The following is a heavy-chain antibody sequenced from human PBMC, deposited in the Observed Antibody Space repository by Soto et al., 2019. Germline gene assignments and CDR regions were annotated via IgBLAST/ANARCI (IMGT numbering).Heavy chain of an antibody. J-gene: IGHJ4*02. V-gene: IGHV3-23*01. CDR1: GFTFSSYA. CDR3: AKDRRGYCTNGVCPTYYFDY. CDR2: ISGSGGST. D-gene: IGHD2-8*01. Sequence: GGSLRLSCAASGFTFSSYAMSWVRQAPGKGLEWVSAISGSGGSTYYADSVKGRFTISRDNSKNTLYLQMNSLRAEDTAVYYCAKDRRGYCTNGVCPTYYFDYWGQGTLVTVSS.